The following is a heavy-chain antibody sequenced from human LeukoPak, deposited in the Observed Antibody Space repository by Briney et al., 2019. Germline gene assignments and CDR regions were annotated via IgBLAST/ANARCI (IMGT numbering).Heavy chain of an antibody. Sequence: GGSLRLSCAASGFTFSSYSMNWVRQAPGKGLEWVSSISSSSSSYIYYADSVKGRFTISRDNAKNSLYLQMNSLRAEDTAVYYCARAASYYYYYYGMDVRGQGTTVTVSS. CDR2: ISSSSSSYI. V-gene: IGHV3-21*01. J-gene: IGHJ6*02. D-gene: IGHD2-2*01. CDR3: ARAASYYYYYYGMDV. CDR1: GFTFSSYS.